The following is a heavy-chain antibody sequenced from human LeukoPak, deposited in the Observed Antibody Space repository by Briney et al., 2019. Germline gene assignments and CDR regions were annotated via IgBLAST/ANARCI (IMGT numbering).Heavy chain of an antibody. J-gene: IGHJ4*02. CDR2: ISSSGTIM. D-gene: IGHD3-16*01. CDR1: GFTFTSYN. Sequence: GGSLRLSCAASGFTFTSYNMNWVRQAPGKGLEWVSFISSSGTIMHYVDSVKGRFTISRDNAKNSLYLQMTSLRDEDTAVYYCARAGGSHSFDYWGQGTLVTVSS. CDR3: ARAGGSHSFDY. V-gene: IGHV3-48*02.